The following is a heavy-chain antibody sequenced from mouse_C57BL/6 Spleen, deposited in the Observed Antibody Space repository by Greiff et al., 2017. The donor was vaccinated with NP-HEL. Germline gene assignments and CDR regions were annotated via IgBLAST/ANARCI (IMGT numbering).Heavy chain of an antibody. CDR2: ISSGGSYT. CDR1: GFTFSSYG. CDR3: ERQGTVVAYYAMDY. D-gene: IGHD1-1*01. Sequence: EVMLVESGGDLVKPGGSLKLSCAASGFTFSSYGMSWVRQTPDKRLEWVATISSGGSYTYYPDSVKGRFTISRDNAKNTLYLQMSSLKSEDTAMYYCERQGTVVAYYAMDYWGKGTSVTVSS. J-gene: IGHJ4*01. V-gene: IGHV5-6*01.